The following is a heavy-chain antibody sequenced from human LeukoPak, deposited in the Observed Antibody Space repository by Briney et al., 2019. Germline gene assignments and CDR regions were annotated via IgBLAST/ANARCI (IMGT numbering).Heavy chain of an antibody. CDR3: AKTRVEWLFGNSSPDY. Sequence: GGSLRLSCAASGFTFSSYAMSRVRQAPGKGLEWVSGITASGGTTYYADSVKGRFAISRDNSKNTLYLQLNSLRAEDTAVYYCAKTRVEWLFGNSSPDYWGQGTLVTVSS. V-gene: IGHV3-23*01. CDR2: ITASGGTT. D-gene: IGHD3-3*01. J-gene: IGHJ4*02. CDR1: GFTFSSYA.